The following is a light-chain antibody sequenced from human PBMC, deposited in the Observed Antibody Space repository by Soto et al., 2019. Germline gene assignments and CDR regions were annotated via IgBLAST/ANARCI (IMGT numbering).Light chain of an antibody. CDR3: QQYSSSRT. J-gene: IGKJ1*01. CDR2: GGS. Sequence: EIVLTQSPGTLSLSPGERATLSCRASQTVSSSLAWYQQKTGQAPRLLIYGGSSRATGIPVRFSGSGSETDFTLTITRLEPEDFAVYYCQQYSSSRTFGQGTKVDIK. V-gene: IGKV3-20*01. CDR1: QTVSSS.